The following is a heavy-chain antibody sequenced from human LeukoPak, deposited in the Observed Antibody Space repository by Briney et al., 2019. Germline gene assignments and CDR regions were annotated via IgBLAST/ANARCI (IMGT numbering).Heavy chain of an antibody. CDR2: IYYSGST. Sequence: SETLSLTCTVSGGSISSSSYYWGWIRQPPGKGLEWVGSIYYSGSTYYNPSLKSRVTISVDTTKNQFSLKLSSVTAADTAVYDCATFGSGSYYTVYSSGWLQSSFDYWGQGTLVAVSS. V-gene: IGHV4-39*01. CDR3: ATFGSGSYYTVYSSGWLQSSFDY. D-gene: IGHD3-10*01. CDR1: GGSISSSSYY. J-gene: IGHJ4*02.